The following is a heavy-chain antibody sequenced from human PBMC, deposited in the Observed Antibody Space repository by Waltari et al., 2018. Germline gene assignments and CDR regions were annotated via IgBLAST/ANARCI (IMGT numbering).Heavy chain of an antibody. J-gene: IGHJ3*02. CDR3: ARWGPGAFDI. CDR2: ILYTETTVT. D-gene: IGHD7-27*01. Sequence: QVQLQESGPGPVKSSETLSLSCSVSGDSLKNYYWTWVRQPPGKGLDYIGYILYTETTVTHSSPSFRWRATILLDMSKNEVYLRLTSMTAADTAVYFCARWGPGAFDIWGRGTLVTASS. CDR1: GDSLKNYY. V-gene: IGHV4-59*13.